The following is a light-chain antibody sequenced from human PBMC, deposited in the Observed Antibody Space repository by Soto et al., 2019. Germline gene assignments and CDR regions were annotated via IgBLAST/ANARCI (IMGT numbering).Light chain of an antibody. J-gene: IGLJ1*01. CDR2: DGS. Sequence: SYELTQPPSVSVAPGQTARITCGENNVGSKSGHWYQQRPGQAPVLVVYDGSDRPSGIPERFSGSNSGNTATLTISRVEAGDEADYYCQVWDSSSDPSYVFGTGTKVTVL. CDR3: QVWDSSSDPSYV. CDR1: NVGSKS. V-gene: IGLV3-21*02.